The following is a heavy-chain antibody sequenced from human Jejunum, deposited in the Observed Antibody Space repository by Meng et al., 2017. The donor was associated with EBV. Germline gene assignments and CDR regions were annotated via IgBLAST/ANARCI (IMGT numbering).Heavy chain of an antibody. CDR3: ATGDDYGNSNFDY. D-gene: IGHD2/OR15-2a*01. V-gene: IGHV1-3*04. J-gene: IGHJ4*02. CDR1: GYMFISYA. CDR2: INIGNGNT. Sequence: HVQGVQSGAEVKKPGASVKVSCKASGYMFISYARHWVRQAPGQRLEWMGWINIGNGNTKYSQKFHGRLTISRDTSANTAYLELSSLTSEDTAIYYCATGDDYGNSNFDYWGQGTLVTVSS.